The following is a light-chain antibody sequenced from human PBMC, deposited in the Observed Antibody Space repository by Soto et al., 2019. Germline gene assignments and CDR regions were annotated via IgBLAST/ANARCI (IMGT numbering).Light chain of an antibody. CDR1: QSISSW. CDR2: DAS. J-gene: IGKJ1*01. V-gene: IGKV1-5*01. CDR3: QQYNSYWT. Sequence: DIQMTQSPSTLSASVGDRFTITCRASQSISSWLAWYQQKPGKAPKLLIYDASSLESGVPSRFSGSGSGTEFTLTISRLQPDDFATYYCQQYNSYWTYGQGNKVDI.